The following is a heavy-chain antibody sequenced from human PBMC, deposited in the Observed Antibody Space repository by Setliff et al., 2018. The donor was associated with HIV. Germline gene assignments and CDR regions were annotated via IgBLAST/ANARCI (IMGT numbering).Heavy chain of an antibody. CDR3: AREGDYADFDY. CDR1: GYSISSGYY. J-gene: IGHJ4*02. D-gene: IGHD4-17*01. V-gene: IGHV4-38-2*02. CDR2: IYYSGST. Sequence: PSETLSLTCTVSGYSISSGYYWGWLRQPPGKGLEWIGYIYYSGSTNYNPSLKSRVTISIDTSKNQFSLKLNSLTAADTAVYYCAREGDYADFDYWGQGTLVTVSS.